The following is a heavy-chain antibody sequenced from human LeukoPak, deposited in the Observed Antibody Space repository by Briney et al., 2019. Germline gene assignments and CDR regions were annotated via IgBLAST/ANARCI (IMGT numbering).Heavy chain of an antibody. D-gene: IGHD2-2*01. CDR1: GYTFTGYF. CDR2: INPSSGGT. Sequence: ASVKVSCKASGYTFTGYFMHWVRQAPGQELEWMGWINPSSGGTNYAQKFQGRVTMTRDTSISTAYMELSRLRSDDTAVYYCASSIVYCSSTSCYFNWGQGTLVTVSS. V-gene: IGHV1-2*02. J-gene: IGHJ4*02. CDR3: ASSIVYCSSTSCYFN.